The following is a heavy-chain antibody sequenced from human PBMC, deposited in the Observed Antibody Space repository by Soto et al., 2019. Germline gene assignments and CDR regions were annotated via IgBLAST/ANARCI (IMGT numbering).Heavy chain of an antibody. CDR2: INHSGST. Sequence: PSETLSLTCAVYGGSFSGYYWSWIRQPPGKGLEWIGEINHSGSTNYNPSLKSRVTISVDTSKNQFSLKLSSVTAADTAVYYCARGYCSGGSCYLLDYCGQGTLVTVFS. J-gene: IGHJ4*02. V-gene: IGHV4-34*01. D-gene: IGHD2-15*01. CDR1: GGSFSGYY. CDR3: ARGYCSGGSCYLLDY.